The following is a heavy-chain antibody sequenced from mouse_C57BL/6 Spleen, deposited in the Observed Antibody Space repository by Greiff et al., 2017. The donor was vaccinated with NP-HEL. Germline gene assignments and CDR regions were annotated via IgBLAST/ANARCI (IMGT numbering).Heavy chain of an antibody. CDR3: AKGSNYLYYAMDY. J-gene: IGHJ4*01. CDR1: GFNIKNTY. CDR2: IDPANGTT. Sequence: EVQLQQSVAELVRPGASVKLSCTASGFNIKNTYMHWVKQRPEQGLEWIGRIDPANGTTKYAPKFQGKATITADTSSNTAYLQLSSLTSEDTAIYYCAKGSNYLYYAMDYWGQGTSVTVSS. D-gene: IGHD2-5*01. V-gene: IGHV14-3*01.